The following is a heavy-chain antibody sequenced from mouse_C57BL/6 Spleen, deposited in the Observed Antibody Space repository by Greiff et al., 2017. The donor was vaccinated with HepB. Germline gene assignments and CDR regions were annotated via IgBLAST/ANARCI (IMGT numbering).Heavy chain of an antibody. J-gene: IGHJ2*01. Sequence: QVQLQQPGAELVKPGASVKLSCKASGYTFTSYWMQWVKQRPGQGLEWIGEIDPSDSYTNYNQKFKGKATLTVDTSSSTAYMQLSSLTPEDSAVYYCARSELTGTADYWGQGTTRTVSS. CDR3: ARSELTGTADY. V-gene: IGHV1-50*01. CDR2: IDPSDSYT. CDR1: GYTFTSYW. D-gene: IGHD4-1*01.